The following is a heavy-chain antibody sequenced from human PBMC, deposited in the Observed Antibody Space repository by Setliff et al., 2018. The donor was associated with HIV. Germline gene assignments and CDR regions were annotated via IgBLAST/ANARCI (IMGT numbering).Heavy chain of an antibody. D-gene: IGHD3-3*01. CDR3: AKDFEVVTWYYYGMDV. J-gene: IGHJ6*02. CDR1: GFTFSSYA. CDR2: ISGSGGST. Sequence: GGSLRLSCAASGFTFSSYAMSWVRQAPGKGLEWVSAISGSGGSTYYADSVKGRFVTSREKSKSTLYLQMNSLRAEDTAVYYCAKDFEVVTWYYYGMDVWGQGTTVTVSS. V-gene: IGHV3-23*01.